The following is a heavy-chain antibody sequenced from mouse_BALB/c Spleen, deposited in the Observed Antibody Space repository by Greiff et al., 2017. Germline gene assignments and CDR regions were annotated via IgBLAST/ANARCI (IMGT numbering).Heavy chain of an antibody. D-gene: IGHD1-1*01. CDR2: INPYNDGT. V-gene: IGHV1-14*01. J-gene: IGHJ4*01. Sequence: EVQLQQSGPELVKPGASVKMSCKASGYTFTSYVMHWVKQKPGQGLEWIGYINPYNDGTKYNEKFKGKATLTSDKSSSTAYMELSSLTSEDSAVYYCARGGTTVVERDYAMDYWGQGTSVTVSS. CDR1: GYTFTSYV. CDR3: ARGGTTVVERDYAMDY.